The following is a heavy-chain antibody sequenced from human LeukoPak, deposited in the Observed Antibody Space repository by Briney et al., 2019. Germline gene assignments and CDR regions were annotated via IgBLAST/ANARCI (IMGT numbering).Heavy chain of an antibody. D-gene: IGHD6-13*01. J-gene: IGHJ3*02. CDR2: IYYSGST. CDR3: ARGLLDSSSWYDDAFDI. CDR1: GGSISSGDYY. Sequence: SETLSLTCIVSGGSISSGDYYWSWIRQPPGKGLEWIGYIYYSGSTYYNPSLKSRVTISVDTSKNQFSLKLSSVTAADTAVYYCARGLLDSSSWYDDAFDIWGQGTMVTVSS. V-gene: IGHV4-30-4*01.